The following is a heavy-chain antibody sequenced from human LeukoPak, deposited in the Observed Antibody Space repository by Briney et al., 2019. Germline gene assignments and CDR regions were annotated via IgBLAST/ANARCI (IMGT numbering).Heavy chain of an antibody. CDR1: GGSISSGGYS. Sequence: SSETLSLTCAVSGGSISSGGYSWSWIRQPPGKGLEWIGYIYQSGIADYSPSLKSRLTISIDTSKNQFSLSLRSVTAADTAMYYCARGTSGYYFAAGGLDVWGQGTTVTVSS. D-gene: IGHD3-22*01. CDR3: ARGTSGYYFAAGGLDV. J-gene: IGHJ6*02. V-gene: IGHV4-30-2*01. CDR2: IYQSGIA.